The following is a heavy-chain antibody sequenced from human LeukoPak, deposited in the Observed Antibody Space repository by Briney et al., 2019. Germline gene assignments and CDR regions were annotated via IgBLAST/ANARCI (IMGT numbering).Heavy chain of an antibody. J-gene: IGHJ3*02. V-gene: IGHV3-33*01. CDR1: GFTFTTYG. CDR3: TRVRNYAFDI. Sequence: PGRSLGLSCAASGFTFTTYGMYWVRQAPGKGLEWVAVIWHDGSKSYYADSVKGRFTISRDNSKNTVYLQMNNLRAEDTAVYYCTRVRNYAFDIWGQGTMVTVSS. CDR2: IWHDGSKS.